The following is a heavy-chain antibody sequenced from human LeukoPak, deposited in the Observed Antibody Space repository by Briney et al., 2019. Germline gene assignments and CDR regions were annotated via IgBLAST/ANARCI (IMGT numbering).Heavy chain of an antibody. Sequence: GESLKISCTASGYTFGNYWIGWVRHTPGKGLEWMAITYRGSDTRYSPSLQGQVTISVDITTAYLQWRSMKGSDTAMYYCARLDGYHQSSGYHPMYFDYWGQGTLVAVSS. CDR1: GYTFGNYW. V-gene: IGHV5-51*01. J-gene: IGHJ4*02. D-gene: IGHD3-22*01. CDR2: TYRGSDT. CDR3: ARLDGYHQSSGYHPMYFDY.